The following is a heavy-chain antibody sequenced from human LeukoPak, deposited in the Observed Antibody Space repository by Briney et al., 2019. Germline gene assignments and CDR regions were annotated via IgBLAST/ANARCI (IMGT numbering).Heavy chain of an antibody. V-gene: IGHV3-53*01. D-gene: IGHD2/OR15-2a*01. CDR1: GVTVSSNS. J-gene: IGHJ3*02. CDR3: ARDASIVIKAFDI. CDR2: IYSGGKT. Sequence: GGSLRLSCTVSGVTVSSNSWSWVRQAPGKGLEWVSFIYSGGKTHSSDSVKGRFTISRDNAKNSLYLQMNSLRAEDTAVYYCARDASIVIKAFDIWGQGTMVTVSS.